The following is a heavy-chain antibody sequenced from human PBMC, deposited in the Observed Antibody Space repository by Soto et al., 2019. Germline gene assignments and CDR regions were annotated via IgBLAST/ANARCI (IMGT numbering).Heavy chain of an antibody. CDR1: GYTFTSYY. Sequence: ASVKVSCKASGYTFTSYYMHWVRQAPGQGLEWMGIINPSGGSTSYAQKFQGRVTMTRDTSTSTVYMELSSLRSEDTAVYYCAKLPLREVAFDYLGPGTLVTVSA. V-gene: IGHV1-46*01. CDR3: AKLPLREVAFDY. CDR2: INPSGGST. J-gene: IGHJ4*02. D-gene: IGHD1-7*01.